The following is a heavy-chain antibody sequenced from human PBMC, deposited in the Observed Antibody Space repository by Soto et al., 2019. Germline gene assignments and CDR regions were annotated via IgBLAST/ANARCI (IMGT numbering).Heavy chain of an antibody. V-gene: IGHV1-69*01. CDR1: GGTFSSYA. CDR2: IIPIFGTA. J-gene: IGHJ4*02. Sequence: QVQLVQSGAEVKKPGSSVKVSCKASGGTFSSYAISWVRQAPGQGLEWMGGIIPIFGTANYAQKFQGRVTITADESTSTAYMERSSLRSEDTAVYYCARVNPYRAAARKRYYFDYWGQGTLVTVSS. CDR3: ARVNPYRAAARKRYYFDY. D-gene: IGHD6-13*01.